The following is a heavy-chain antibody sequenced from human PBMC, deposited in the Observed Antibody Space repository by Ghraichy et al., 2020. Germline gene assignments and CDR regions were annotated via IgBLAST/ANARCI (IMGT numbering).Heavy chain of an antibody. D-gene: IGHD2-2*01. CDR2: INHSGST. J-gene: IGHJ4*02. Sequence: SETLSLTCAVYGGSFSGYYWSWIRQPPGKGLEWIGEINHSGSTNYNPSLKSRVTISVDTSKNQFSLKLSSVTAADTAVYYCARLTDYCSSTSCYPYCGQGTLVTVSS. CDR3: ARLTDYCSSTSCYPY. CDR1: GGSFSGYY. V-gene: IGHV4-34*01.